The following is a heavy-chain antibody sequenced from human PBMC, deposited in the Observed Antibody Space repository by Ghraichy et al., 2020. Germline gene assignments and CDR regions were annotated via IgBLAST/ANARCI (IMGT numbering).Heavy chain of an antibody. CDR2: ISASGGTT. V-gene: IGHV3-23*01. Sequence: LSLTCVASGFTLSTYAMNWVRQALGKGLEWVSGISASGGTTYYADSVKGRFTISRDNSKSTLYLQMSSLRAEDTAVYYCARASDGYNLVSFDSWGQGTLVTVSS. D-gene: IGHD5-24*01. J-gene: IGHJ4*02. CDR1: GFTLSTYA. CDR3: ARASDGYNLVSFDS.